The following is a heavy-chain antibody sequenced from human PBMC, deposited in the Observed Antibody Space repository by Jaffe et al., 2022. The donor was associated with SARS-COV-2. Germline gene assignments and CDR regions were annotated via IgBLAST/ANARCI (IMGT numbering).Heavy chain of an antibody. CDR1: GFTFSDHY. CDR2: IRNKANSYTT. Sequence: EVQLVESGGGLVQPGGSLRLSCAASGFTFSDHYMDWVRQAPGKGLEWIGRIRNKANSYTTESAASVRGRFSISRDDSKNSLYLQMNNLKADDTAVYYCARIYSSSWGADCLDYWGQGTLVTVSS. V-gene: IGHV3-72*01. J-gene: IGHJ4*02. CDR3: ARIYSSSWGADCLDY. D-gene: IGHD6-6*01.